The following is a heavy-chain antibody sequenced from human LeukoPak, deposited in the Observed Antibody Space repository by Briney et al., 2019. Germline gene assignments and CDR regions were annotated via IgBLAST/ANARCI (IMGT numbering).Heavy chain of an antibody. D-gene: IGHD2-8*01. CDR1: GYTFTTHG. V-gene: IGHV1-18*01. CDR3: ARVLSTDCTSRSCHPLREPENWFDP. CDR2: ISPYNGHT. J-gene: IGHJ5*02. Sequence: ASVKVSCKASGYTFTTHGISWVRQAPGQGLEWMGWISPYNGHTKYAQNLQGRVTLTTDTSTNMAYMELRGLRFADTAVYYCARVLSTDCTSRSCHPLREPENWFDPWGQGTLVTVSS.